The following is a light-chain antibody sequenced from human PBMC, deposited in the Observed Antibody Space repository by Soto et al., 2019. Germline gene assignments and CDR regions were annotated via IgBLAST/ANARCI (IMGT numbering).Light chain of an antibody. V-gene: IGKV3-20*01. Sequence: EIVLTQSPGTLSLSPGERATLSCRASQSVSSSYLAWYQQKPGQAPRLLIYGASSRATGIPDRFSGSGSGTDFTITISRLEPEDCAAYYCQQYGSSPLFTFGPRTKVDIK. CDR3: QQYGSSPLFT. J-gene: IGKJ3*01. CDR2: GAS. CDR1: QSVSSSY.